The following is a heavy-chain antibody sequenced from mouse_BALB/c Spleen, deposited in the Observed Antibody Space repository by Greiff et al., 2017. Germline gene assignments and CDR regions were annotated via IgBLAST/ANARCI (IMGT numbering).Heavy chain of an antibody. CDR2: IWAGGST. D-gene: IGHD1-1*01. CDR1: GFSLTSYG. J-gene: IGHJ3*01. CDR3: ARDRNYGSIYAFAY. Sequence: QVQLKESGPGLVAPSQSLSITCTVSGFSLTSYGVHWVRQPPGKGLEWLGVIWAGGSTNYNSALMSRLSISKDNSKSQVFLKMNSLQTDDTAMYYCARDRNYGSIYAFAYWGQGTLVTVSA. V-gene: IGHV2-9*02.